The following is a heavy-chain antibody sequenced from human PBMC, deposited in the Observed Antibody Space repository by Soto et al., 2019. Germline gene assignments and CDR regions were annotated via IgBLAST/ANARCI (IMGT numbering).Heavy chain of an antibody. CDR2: ISAYNGNT. CDR1: GYTFTSYG. V-gene: IGHV1-18*01. CDR3: ARSASVLQRNDFDY. J-gene: IGHJ4*02. Sequence: GASVKVSCNASGYTFTSYGISWVRQAPGQGLEWMGWISAYNGNTNYAQKLQGRVTMTTDTSTSTAYMELRSLRSDDTAVYYCARSASVLQRNDFDYWGQGTLVTVSS. D-gene: IGHD2-15*01.